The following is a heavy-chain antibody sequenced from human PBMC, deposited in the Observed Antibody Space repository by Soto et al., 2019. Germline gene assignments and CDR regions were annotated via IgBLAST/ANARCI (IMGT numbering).Heavy chain of an antibody. CDR3: ALALLGYCTNGVCPARIHYYYYMDV. CDR2: INHSGST. D-gene: IGHD2-8*01. J-gene: IGHJ6*03. V-gene: IGHV4-34*01. Sequence: SETLSLTCAVYGGSFSGYYWSWIRQPPGKGLEWIGEINHSGSTNYNPSLKSRVTISVDTSKNQFSLKLSSVTAADTAVYYCALALLGYCTNGVCPARIHYYYYMDVWGKGTTVTVSS. CDR1: GGSFSGYY.